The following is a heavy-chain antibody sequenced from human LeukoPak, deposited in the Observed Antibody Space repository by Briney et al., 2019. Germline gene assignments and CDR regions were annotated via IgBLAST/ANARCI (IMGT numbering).Heavy chain of an antibody. CDR1: GFTFSSYA. J-gene: IGHJ6*02. CDR3: ARDKLPLVVVIPYYYYYGMDV. Sequence: GGSLRLSCAASGFTFSSYAMHWVRQAPGKGLEWVAVISYDGSNKYYADSVKGRFTISRDNSKNTLYLQMNSLRAEDTAVYYCARDKLPLVVVIPYYYYYGMDVWGQGTTVTVSS. D-gene: IGHD3-22*01. V-gene: IGHV3-30-3*01. CDR2: ISYDGSNK.